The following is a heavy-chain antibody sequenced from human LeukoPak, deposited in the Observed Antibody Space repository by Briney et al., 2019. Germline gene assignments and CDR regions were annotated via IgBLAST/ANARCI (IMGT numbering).Heavy chain of an antibody. Sequence: PGGSLRLSCAASGFTFSDYYMSWIRQAPGKGLEWISYISPRSNTIYYADSVKGRFTISRDNAKNSLYLQMNSLRAEDTAVHYCARRIYYDNSGYRYWGQGTLVTVSS. CDR1: GFTFSDYY. J-gene: IGHJ4*02. CDR3: ARRIYYDNSGYRY. V-gene: IGHV3-11*04. CDR2: ISPRSNTI. D-gene: IGHD3-22*01.